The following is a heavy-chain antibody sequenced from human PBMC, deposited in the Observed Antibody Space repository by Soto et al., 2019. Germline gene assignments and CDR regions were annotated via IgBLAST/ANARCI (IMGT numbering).Heavy chain of an antibody. J-gene: IGHJ4*02. D-gene: IGHD3-22*01. V-gene: IGHV3-21*01. CDR1: GFTFSSYS. CDR3: ARDYYDSSGYLAPLDS. Sequence: EVQLVESGGGLVKPGGSLRLSCAASGFTFSSYSMNWVRQAPGKGLEWVSSISSSSSYIYYADSVKGRFTISRDNAKNSLYLQMNSLRAEDTAVYYCARDYYDSSGYLAPLDSWGQGTLVTVSS. CDR2: ISSSSSYI.